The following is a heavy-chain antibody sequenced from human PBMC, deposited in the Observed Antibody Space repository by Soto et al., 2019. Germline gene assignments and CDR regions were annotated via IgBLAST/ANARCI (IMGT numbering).Heavy chain of an antibody. CDR2: ITYEGSNK. Sequence: QEQLVESGGGVVQPGRSLRLSCAASGFIFANYGMHWVRQAPGKGLEWVALITYEGSNKYYADAVKGRFTISRDNAKNMVSLQMDSLRAEXXXVXXXXKXRGANNW. J-gene: IGHJ5*01. V-gene: IGHV3-30*03. D-gene: IGHD2-15*01. CDR1: GFIFANYG. CDR3: XKXRGANNW.